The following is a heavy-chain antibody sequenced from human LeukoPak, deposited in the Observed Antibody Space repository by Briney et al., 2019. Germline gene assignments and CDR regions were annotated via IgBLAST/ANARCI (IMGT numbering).Heavy chain of an antibody. CDR1: GFTFITYG. V-gene: IGHV3-30*18. J-gene: IGHJ4*02. D-gene: IGHD4-23*01. CDR3: AKEPTQYGGLYYFDY. Sequence: PGRFLRLSCATSGFTFITYGMHWVRQAPGKGLEWVAVISYDGGNEHYADSVKGRFTISRDNSKNTLYLQMNSLRSEDTAVYYCAKEPTQYGGLYYFDYWGQGSLVTVSS. CDR2: ISYDGGNE.